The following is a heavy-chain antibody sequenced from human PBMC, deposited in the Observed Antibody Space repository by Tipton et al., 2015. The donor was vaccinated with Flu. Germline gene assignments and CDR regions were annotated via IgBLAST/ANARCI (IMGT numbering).Heavy chain of an antibody. Sequence: SLRLSCAASGFTFDDYAMHWVRQAPGKGLEWVSGISWNSGSIGYADSVKGRFTISRDNAKNSLYLQMNSLRAEDTALYYCAKDGSSGLDYWGQGTLVTVSS. D-gene: IGHD6-19*01. J-gene: IGHJ4*02. CDR3: AKDGSSGLDY. CDR1: GFTFDDYA. CDR2: ISWNSGSI. V-gene: IGHV3-9*01.